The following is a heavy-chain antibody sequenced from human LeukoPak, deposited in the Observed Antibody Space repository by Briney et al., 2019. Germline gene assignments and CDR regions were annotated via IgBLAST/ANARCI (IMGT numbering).Heavy chain of an antibody. Sequence: SETLSLTCTVSGGSISSYYWSWIRQPPGKGLEWIGRIYYSGTTYYNPSLKSRVPISVDTSKNQFSLKLCSVTAADTALYFCARHSTRYGDYRAPFDPWGQGTLVPVSS. CDR1: GGSISSYY. CDR2: IYYSGTT. J-gene: IGHJ5*02. V-gene: IGHV4-59*05. CDR3: ARHSTRYGDYRAPFDP. D-gene: IGHD4-17*01.